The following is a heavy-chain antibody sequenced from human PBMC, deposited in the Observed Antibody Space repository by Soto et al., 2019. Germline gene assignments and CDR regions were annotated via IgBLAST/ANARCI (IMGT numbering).Heavy chain of an antibody. CDR3: ARDLNSYGWLGY. Sequence: SETLSLTCTVSGGSISSGGYYWSWIRQHPGKGLEWIGYIYYSGSTYYNPSLKSRVTISVDTSKNQFSLKLSSVTAADTAVYYCARDLNSYGWLGYWGQGTLVTVSS. CDR2: IYYSGST. J-gene: IGHJ4*02. CDR1: GGSISSGGYY. D-gene: IGHD6-19*01. V-gene: IGHV4-31*03.